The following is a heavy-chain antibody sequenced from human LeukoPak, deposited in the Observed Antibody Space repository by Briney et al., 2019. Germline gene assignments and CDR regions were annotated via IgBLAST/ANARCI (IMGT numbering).Heavy chain of an antibody. Sequence: SETLSLTCTVSGGSISSGSYYWSWNRQPAGKGLEWIGRIYTSGSTNYNPSLKSRVTISVDTSKNQFSLKLSSVTAADTAVYYCARAGPGGFDPWGQGTLVTVSS. CDR1: GGSISSGSYY. V-gene: IGHV4-61*02. J-gene: IGHJ5*02. D-gene: IGHD3-10*01. CDR3: ARAGPGGFDP. CDR2: IYTSGST.